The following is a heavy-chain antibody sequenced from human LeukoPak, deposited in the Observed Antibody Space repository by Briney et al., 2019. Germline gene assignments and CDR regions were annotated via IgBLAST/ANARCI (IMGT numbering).Heavy chain of an antibody. D-gene: IGHD2-8*01. J-gene: IGHJ5*02. V-gene: IGHV4-4*07. CDR2: IYTSGST. Sequence: PSETLSLTCTVSGGSISSYYWSWIRQPAGKGLEWIGRIYTSGSTNYNPSLKSRVTMSVDTSKNQFSLNLSSVTAADTAVYYCARASMVPLYNWFDPWGREPWSPSPQ. CDR1: GGSISSYY. CDR3: ARASMVPLYNWFDP.